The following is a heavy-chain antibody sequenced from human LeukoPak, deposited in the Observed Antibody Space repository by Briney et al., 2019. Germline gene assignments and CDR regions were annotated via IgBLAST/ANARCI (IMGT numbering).Heavy chain of an antibody. V-gene: IGHV4-38-2*02. CDR2: IYHSGST. CDR3: ARDLVVPASDAFDI. J-gene: IGHJ3*02. Sequence: SETLSLTCTVSGYSISSGYYWGWIRQPPGKGLEWIGSIYHSGSTYYNPSPKSRVTISVDTSKNQFSLKLSSVTAADTAVYYCARDLVVPASDAFDIWGQGTMVTVSS. CDR1: GYSISSGYY. D-gene: IGHD2-2*01.